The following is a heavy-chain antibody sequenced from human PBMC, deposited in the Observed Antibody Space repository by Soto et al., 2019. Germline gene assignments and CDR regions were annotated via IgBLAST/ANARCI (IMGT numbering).Heavy chain of an antibody. CDR1: GESISSSSDY. Sequence: GTLSLTCIVSGESISSSSDYGGWIRQPPGKGLEWIGSIYYSGRTYYNPSFKSRVTISIDTSKNQFSLKLSSVTATDTAVYYCARQRTTVVTQAYFDHWGQGALVTVSS. D-gene: IGHD2-21*02. CDR2: IYYSGRT. CDR3: ARQRTTVVTQAYFDH. J-gene: IGHJ4*02. V-gene: IGHV4-39*01.